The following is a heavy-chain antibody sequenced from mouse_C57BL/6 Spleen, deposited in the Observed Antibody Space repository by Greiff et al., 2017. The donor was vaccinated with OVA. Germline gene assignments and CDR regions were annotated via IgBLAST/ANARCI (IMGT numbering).Heavy chain of an antibody. J-gene: IGHJ3*01. V-gene: IGHV1-50*01. CDR2: IDPSDSYT. D-gene: IGHD2-4*01. Sequence: QVQLQQPGAELVKPGASVKLSCKASGYTFTSYWMQWVKQRPGQGLEWIGEIDPSDSYTNYYQKFKGKATLTVDTSSSTAYMQLSSLTSEDSAVYYCARSRHDYDGFAYWGQGTLVTVSA. CDR1: GYTFTSYW. CDR3: ARSRHDYDGFAY.